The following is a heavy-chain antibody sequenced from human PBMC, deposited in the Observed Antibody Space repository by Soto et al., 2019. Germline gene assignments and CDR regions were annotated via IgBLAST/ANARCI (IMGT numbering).Heavy chain of an antibody. J-gene: IGHJ5*01. D-gene: IGHD7-27*01. CDR3: ARGRYCLTGRCFPNWFDS. Sequence: SETLSLTCTVSGGSISSGDYYWSWIRQPPGKGLEWIGYIYYSGSTYYNPSLKSRVTMSVDTSKNQFSLNVTSVTAADTAVYFCARGRYCLTGRCFPNWFDSWGQGALVTVSS. CDR1: GGSISSGDYY. CDR2: IYYSGST. V-gene: IGHV4-30-4*01.